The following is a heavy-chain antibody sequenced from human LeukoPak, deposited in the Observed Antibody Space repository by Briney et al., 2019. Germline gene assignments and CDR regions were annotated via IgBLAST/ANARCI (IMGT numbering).Heavy chain of an antibody. D-gene: IGHD6-19*01. CDR1: GFTVSSNY. CDR2: IYSGGST. CDR3: ARDHYSSGWRIPFDY. J-gene: IGHJ4*02. V-gene: IGHV3-53*01. Sequence: GGSLRLSCAASGFTVSSNYMSWVRQAPGKGLEWVSVIYSGGSTYYADSVKGRFTISRDNSKNTLYLQMNSLRAEDTAVYYCARDHYSSGWRIPFDYWGQGTLVTVSS.